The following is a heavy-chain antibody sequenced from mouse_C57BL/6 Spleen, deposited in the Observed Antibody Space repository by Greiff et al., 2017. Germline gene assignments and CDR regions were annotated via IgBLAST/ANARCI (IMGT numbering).Heavy chain of an antibody. CDR2: INPSNGGT. Sequence: QVQLQQPGTELVKPGASVKLSCKASGYTFTSYWMHWVKQRPGQGLEWIGNINPSNGGTNYNEKFKSKATLTVDKSSSTAYRQLSSLTSEESAVYDCAREGFGWDFDYWGQGTTRTVSS. D-gene: IGHD3-3*01. CDR1: GYTFTSYW. CDR3: AREGFGWDFDY. V-gene: IGHV1-53*01. J-gene: IGHJ2*01.